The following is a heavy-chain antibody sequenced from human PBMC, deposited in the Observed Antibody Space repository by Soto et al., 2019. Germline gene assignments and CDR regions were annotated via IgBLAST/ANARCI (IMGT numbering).Heavy chain of an antibody. D-gene: IGHD3-16*02. J-gene: IGHJ4*02. Sequence: SETLSLTCTVSGGSISSYYWSWIRQPPGKGLEWIGYIYYSGSTNYNPSLKSRVTISVDTSKNQFSLKLSSVTAADTAVYYCARNLDDYVWGSYRYTPPRYWGQGTLVTVSS. CDR3: ARNLDDYVWGSYRYTPPRY. CDR2: IYYSGST. V-gene: IGHV4-59*01. CDR1: GGSISSYY.